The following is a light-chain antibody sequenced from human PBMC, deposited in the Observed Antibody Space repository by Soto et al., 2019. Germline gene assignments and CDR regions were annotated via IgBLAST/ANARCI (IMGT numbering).Light chain of an antibody. Sequence: EVVLTQSPGTLSLSPGERATLSCRTSQTVSSSFLAWYQQKPGQAPRLLMFDASNRATDIPDRFSGSGSGTEFTLTINSLQSEDSAVYYCQQHNQWPITFGQGTRLE. CDR2: DAS. CDR1: QTVSSSF. J-gene: IGKJ5*01. CDR3: QQHNQWPIT. V-gene: IGKV3D-20*02.